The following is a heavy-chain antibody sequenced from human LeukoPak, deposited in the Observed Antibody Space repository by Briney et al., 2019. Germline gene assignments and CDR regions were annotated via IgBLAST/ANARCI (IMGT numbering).Heavy chain of an antibody. D-gene: IGHD4-11*01. J-gene: IGHJ3*02. CDR2: IYYSGST. Sequence: SQTLSLTCTVSGGSISSGDYYWSWIRQPPGKGLEWIGYIYYSGSTYYNPSLKSRVTISVDTSKNQFSLKLSSVTAADTAVYYCARDLDMTTVRGGAFDIWGQGTMVTVSS. V-gene: IGHV4-30-4*08. CDR3: ARDLDMTTVRGGAFDI. CDR1: GGSISSGDYY.